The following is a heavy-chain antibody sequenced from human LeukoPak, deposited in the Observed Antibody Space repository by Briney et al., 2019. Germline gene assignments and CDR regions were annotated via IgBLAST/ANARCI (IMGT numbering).Heavy chain of an antibody. D-gene: IGHD2-2*01. Sequence: SETLSLTCTVSGGSISSYYWSWIRQPPGKGLEWIGYIYYSGSTYYNPSLKSRVTISVDTSKNQFSLKLSSVTAADTAVYYCARTPRGYCSSTSCYVFDYWGQGTLVTVSS. CDR2: IYYSGST. V-gene: IGHV4-59*12. J-gene: IGHJ4*02. CDR3: ARTPRGYCSSTSCYVFDY. CDR1: GGSISSYY.